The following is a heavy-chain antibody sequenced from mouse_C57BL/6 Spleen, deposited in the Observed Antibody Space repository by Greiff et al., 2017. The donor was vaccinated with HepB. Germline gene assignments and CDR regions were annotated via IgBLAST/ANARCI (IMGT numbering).Heavy chain of an antibody. CDR1: GFTFSSYA. D-gene: IGHD2-4*01. J-gene: IGHJ3*01. Sequence: EVQGVESGEGLVKPGGSLKLSCAASGFTFSSYAMSWVRQTPEKRLEWVAYISSGGDYIYYADTVKGRFTISRDNARNTLYLQMSSLKSEDTAMYYCTRGDDYDEEGAYWGQGTLVTVSA. CDR3: TRGDDYDEEGAY. V-gene: IGHV5-9-1*02. CDR2: ISSGGDYI.